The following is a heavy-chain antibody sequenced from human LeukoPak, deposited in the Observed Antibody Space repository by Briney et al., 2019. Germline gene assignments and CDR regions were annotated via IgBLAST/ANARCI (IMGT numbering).Heavy chain of an antibody. CDR3: ARERGYCSSTGCYTRGYFDY. Sequence: GASVKVSCKASGGTFSSYAISWVRQAPGQGLEWMGGIIPISGTANCAQKFQGRVTITADESTSTAYMELSSQRSEDTAVYYCARERGYCSSTGCYTRGYFDYWGQGTLVTVSS. V-gene: IGHV1-69*13. CDR1: GGTFSSYA. CDR2: IIPISGTA. D-gene: IGHD2-2*02. J-gene: IGHJ4*02.